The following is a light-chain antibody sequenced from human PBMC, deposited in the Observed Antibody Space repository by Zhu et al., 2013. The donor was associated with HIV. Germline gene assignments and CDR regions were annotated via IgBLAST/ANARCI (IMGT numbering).Light chain of an antibody. Sequence: QSVLTQPPSASGTPGQRVTISCSGRSSNIGSNFVYWYQQLPGTAPKLLIYRNNERPSGVPDRFSGSKSGTSASLAISGPRSEDEADYYCAAWDDSLNGVVFGGGTKLTVL. CDR2: RNN. J-gene: IGLJ2*01. CDR3: AAWDDSLNGVV. V-gene: IGLV1-47*01. CDR1: SSNIGSNF.